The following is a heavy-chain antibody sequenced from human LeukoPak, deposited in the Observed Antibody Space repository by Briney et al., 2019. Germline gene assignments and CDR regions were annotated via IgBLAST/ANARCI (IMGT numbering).Heavy chain of an antibody. J-gene: IGHJ6*02. Sequence: GGSLRLSCAASGFTFSNYWMHWVRQAPGKGLEWVSSIGSSSSYIYYADSVKGRFTISRDNAKNSLYLQMNSLRAEDTAVYYCARAHIAAAVDYYYGMDVWGQGTTVTVSS. CDR1: GFTFSNYW. V-gene: IGHV3-21*01. CDR2: IGSSSSYI. CDR3: ARAHIAAAVDYYYGMDV. D-gene: IGHD6-13*01.